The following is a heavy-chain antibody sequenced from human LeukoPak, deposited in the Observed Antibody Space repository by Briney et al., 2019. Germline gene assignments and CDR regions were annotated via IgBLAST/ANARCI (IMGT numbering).Heavy chain of an antibody. Sequence: PGGSLRLSCAASGFTFSSYGMHWVRQAPGKGLEWVAVISYDGSNKYYADSVKGRFTISRDNSKNTLYLQMNSLRAEDTAVYYCAKSDTAMVEGYFDYWGQGTLVTVSS. CDR1: GFTFSSYG. V-gene: IGHV3-30*18. CDR2: ISYDGSNK. CDR3: AKSDTAMVEGYFDY. J-gene: IGHJ4*02. D-gene: IGHD5-18*01.